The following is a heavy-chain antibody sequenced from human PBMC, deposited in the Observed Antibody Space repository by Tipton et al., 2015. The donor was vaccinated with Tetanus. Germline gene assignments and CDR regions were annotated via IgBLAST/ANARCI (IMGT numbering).Heavy chain of an antibody. V-gene: IGHV3-74*01. CDR1: GFTFSKYW. J-gene: IGHJ4*02. Sequence: SLRLSCAASGFTFSKYWMHWVRQAPGKGLVWVSRIHSDGRSTSYAGSVEGRFAISRDNARNTLYLQMNSLRVEDTAAYYCARDYDFWSGSLDYWGQGTLVTVSS. D-gene: IGHD3-3*01. CDR3: ARDYDFWSGSLDY. CDR2: IHSDGRST.